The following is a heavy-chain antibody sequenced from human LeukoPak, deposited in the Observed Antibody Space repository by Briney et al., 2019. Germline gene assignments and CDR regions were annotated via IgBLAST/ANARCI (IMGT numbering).Heavy chain of an antibody. CDR3: ARDRTGDLDY. V-gene: IGHV1-2*02. CDR2: INSNSGGA. J-gene: IGHJ4*02. Sequence: ASVKVSCKASGYTFTSYGISWVRQAPGQGLEWMGWINSNSGGANYAQKFQGRVTMTRDTSISTAYMELSRLRSDDTAVYYCARDRTGDLDYWGQGTLVTVSS. D-gene: IGHD7-27*01. CDR1: GYTFTSYG.